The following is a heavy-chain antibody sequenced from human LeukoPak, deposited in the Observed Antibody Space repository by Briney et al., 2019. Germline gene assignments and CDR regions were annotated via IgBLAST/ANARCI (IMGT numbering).Heavy chain of an antibody. CDR3: TTDRMVLGY. CDR2: ISDSGGKT. D-gene: IGHD3-10*01. J-gene: IGHJ4*02. Sequence: GGSLRLSCAASGLTFSSSAMSWVRQAPGKGLEWVSAISDSGGKTYYTGSVKGRFTISRDNSKNTLYLQMTSLRAEDTALYYCTTDRMVLGYWGQGTLVTVSS. CDR1: GLTFSSSA. V-gene: IGHV3-23*01.